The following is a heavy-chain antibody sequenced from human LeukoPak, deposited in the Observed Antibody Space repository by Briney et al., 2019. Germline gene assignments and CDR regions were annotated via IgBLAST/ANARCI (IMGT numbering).Heavy chain of an antibody. CDR2: INSDGTTT. V-gene: IGHV3-74*01. J-gene: IGHJ5*02. CDR1: AFNFTAYW. CDR3: AVSNGGYGP. Sequence: GGSLRPSCGSTAFNFTAYWMHWVRQDPRQGLLWVASINSDGTTTNYADSVKGRFTISRDNAKNTLFLQMNSLRAEDTAVYFCAVSNGGYGPWGQGALVTVSS. D-gene: IGHD5-12*01.